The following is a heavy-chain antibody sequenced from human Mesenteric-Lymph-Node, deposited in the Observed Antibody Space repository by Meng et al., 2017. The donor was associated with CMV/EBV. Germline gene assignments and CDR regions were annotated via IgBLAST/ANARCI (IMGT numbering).Heavy chain of an antibody. V-gene: IGHV3-21*01. Sequence: GESLKISCAASGFTFSSYSMNWVRQAPGKGLEWVSYISSSSSYIYYADSVKGRFTVSRDNAKNSLYLQMNSLRAEDTAVYYCARDPAAAGSYWGQGTLVTVSS. D-gene: IGHD6-13*01. CDR1: GFTFSSYS. CDR3: ARDPAAAGSY. CDR2: ISSSSSYI. J-gene: IGHJ4*02.